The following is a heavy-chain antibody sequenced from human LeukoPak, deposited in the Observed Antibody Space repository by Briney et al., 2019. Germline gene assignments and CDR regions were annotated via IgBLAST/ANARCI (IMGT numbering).Heavy chain of an antibody. V-gene: IGHV4-34*01. Sequence: SETLSLTCTVYGGSFSGYYWSWIRQPPGKGLEWIWEINHSGSTNYNPSLKSRVAISVDTSKNQFSLKLSSVTAADTAVYYCARGPYSNYGIMDVWGKGTTVTVSS. CDR2: INHSGST. CDR3: ARGPYSNYGIMDV. J-gene: IGHJ6*04. CDR1: GGSFSGYY. D-gene: IGHD4-11*01.